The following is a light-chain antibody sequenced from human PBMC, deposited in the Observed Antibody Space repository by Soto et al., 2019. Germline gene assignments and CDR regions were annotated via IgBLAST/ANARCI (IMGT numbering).Light chain of an antibody. CDR2: RAS. V-gene: IGKV1-5*03. CDR3: QQYASYPVT. J-gene: IGKJ4*01. Sequence: DIQMTQSPSTLSSFVGDRVTITCRASQSISRSLAWYQQNPGTAPKVLIYRASSLESGVPSRFSGSGSGTEFTLSNSSLQPDDFATYYCQQYASYPVTFGGGTQVEIK. CDR1: QSISRS.